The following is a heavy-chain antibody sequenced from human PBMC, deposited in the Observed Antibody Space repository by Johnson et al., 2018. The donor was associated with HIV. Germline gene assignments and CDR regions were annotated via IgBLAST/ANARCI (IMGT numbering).Heavy chain of an antibody. D-gene: IGHD4-23*01. CDR2: VNQDGSAK. CDR3: ARGGDGGNSEGAFDI. J-gene: IGHJ3*02. Sequence: VQLVESGGGLVQPGGSLRLSCAASGFTLSNHWMSWVRQAPGKGLEYVANVNQDGSAKFYVDSVKGRFTISRDNAKRSLYLEMNSPRGEDTALFYCARGGDGGNSEGAFDIWGQGTMVTVSS. CDR1: GFTLSNHW. V-gene: IGHV3-7*02.